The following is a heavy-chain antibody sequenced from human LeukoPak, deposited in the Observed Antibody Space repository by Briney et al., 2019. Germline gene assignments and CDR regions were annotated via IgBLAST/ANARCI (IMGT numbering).Heavy chain of an antibody. Sequence: GGSLRLSCAASGFTFSDYYMSWVRQAPGKGLEWISTISGSGDNTYYAESVKGRFTISRDNSKNTLYLRMKSLRAEDTAIYYCAKDLRYDSSGYYHDYWGQGTLVTVSS. CDR1: GFTFSDYY. D-gene: IGHD3-22*01. CDR3: AKDLRYDSSGYYHDY. CDR2: ISGSGDNT. V-gene: IGHV3-23*01. J-gene: IGHJ4*02.